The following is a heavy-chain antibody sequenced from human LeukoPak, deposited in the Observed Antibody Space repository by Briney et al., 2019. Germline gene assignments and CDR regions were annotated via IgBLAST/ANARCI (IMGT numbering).Heavy chain of an antibody. D-gene: IGHD1-20*01. V-gene: IGHV4-30-4*01. J-gene: IGHJ5*02. CDR3: ARRIDNWNQHVSLDP. Sequence: NPSETLSLTCTVSGGSISSGDYYWSWIRQPPGKGLEWIGYIYYSGSTYYNPSLKSRVTISVDTSKNQFSLKLSSVTAADTAVYYCARRIDNWNQHVSLDPWGQGTLVTVSS. CDR2: IYYSGST. CDR1: GGSISSGDYY.